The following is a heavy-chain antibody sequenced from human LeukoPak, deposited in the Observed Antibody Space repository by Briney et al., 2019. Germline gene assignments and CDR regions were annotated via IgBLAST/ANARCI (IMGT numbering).Heavy chain of an antibody. V-gene: IGHV4-34*01. CDR2: INHSGST. CDR3: ARIPPGSGSYYADY. Sequence: NPSETLSLTCAVYGGSFSGYYWSWIRQPPGKGLEWIGEINHSGSTNYNPSLKSRVTISVDTSKNQFSLKLSSVTAADTAVYYCARIPPGSGSYYADYWGQGTLVIVSS. D-gene: IGHD3-10*01. CDR1: GGSFSGYY. J-gene: IGHJ4*02.